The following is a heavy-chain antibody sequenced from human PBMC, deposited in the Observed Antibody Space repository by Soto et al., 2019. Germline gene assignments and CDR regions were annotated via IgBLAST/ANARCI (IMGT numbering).Heavy chain of an antibody. CDR1: GGTFSRHA. V-gene: IGHV1-69*01. D-gene: IGHD3-22*01. CDR2: IIPMFGTG. CDR3: ARGWGYDSTDYYYAY. J-gene: IGHJ4*02. Sequence: QVQLVQSGAEVRKPGSSVKVSCKASGGTFSRHAISWVRQAPGQGLEWMGGIIPMFGTGNHAQKFQGRVTITADESKSTAYMELSSLRSEDTAVYYCARGWGYDSTDYYYAYWGQGTLVIVSS.